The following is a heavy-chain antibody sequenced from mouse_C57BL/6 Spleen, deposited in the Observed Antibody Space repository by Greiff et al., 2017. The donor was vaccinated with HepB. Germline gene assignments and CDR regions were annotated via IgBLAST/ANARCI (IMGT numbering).Heavy chain of an antibody. V-gene: IGHV10-1*01. J-gene: IGHJ4*01. Sequence: EVQLVESGGGLVQPKGSLKLSCAASGFSFNTYAMNWVRQAPGKGLEWVARIRSKSNNYATYYADSVKDRFTISRDDSESMLYLQMNNLKTEDTAMYYCVRQRDYDVRNYAMDYWGQGTSVTVSS. CDR3: VRQRDYDVRNYAMDY. D-gene: IGHD2-4*01. CDR1: GFSFNTYA. CDR2: IRSKSNNYAT.